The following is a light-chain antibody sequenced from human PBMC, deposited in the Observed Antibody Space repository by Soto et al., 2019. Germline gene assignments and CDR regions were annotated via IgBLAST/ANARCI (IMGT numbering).Light chain of an antibody. Sequence: EMVLTQAPATLYLSRGERATLACSASQRVSSYLACYQQKPGQAPSLHIYDASNRSNGIPARFSGSGSRPDFPLTIISLEPEDLAVYYCQKRSNCANTFGQGTRLECK. J-gene: IGKJ5*01. V-gene: IGKV3-11*01. CDR1: QRVSSY. CDR3: QKRSNCANT. CDR2: DAS.